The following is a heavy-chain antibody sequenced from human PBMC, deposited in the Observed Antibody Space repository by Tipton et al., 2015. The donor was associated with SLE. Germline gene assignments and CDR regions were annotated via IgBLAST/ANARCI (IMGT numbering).Heavy chain of an antibody. J-gene: IGHJ2*01. D-gene: IGHD2-2*01. CDR2: IYHSGST. CDR1: GYSISGGYY. Sequence: TLSLTCTVSGYSISGGYYWGWIRQPPGKGLEWIGSIYHSGSTYYNPSLKSRVTISVDTSKNQFSLKLSSVTAADTAVYYCARDYGYCSSTSCYPWYFDLWGRGTLVTVSS. CDR3: ARDYGYCSSTSCYPWYFDL. V-gene: IGHV4-38-2*02.